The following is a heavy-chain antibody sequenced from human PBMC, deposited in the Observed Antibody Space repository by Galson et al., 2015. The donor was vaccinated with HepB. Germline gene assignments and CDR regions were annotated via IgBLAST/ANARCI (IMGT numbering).Heavy chain of an antibody. CDR1: GGTFSSYA. V-gene: IGHV1-2*04. D-gene: IGHD6-19*01. CDR3: ARAVSGYYYGMDV. J-gene: IGHJ6*02. CDR2: INPNSGGT. Sequence: SVKVSCKASGGTFSSYAISWVRQAPGQGLEWMGWINPNSGGTNYAQKFQGWVTMTRDTSISTAYMELSRLRSDDTAVYYCARAVSGYYYGMDVWGQGTTVTVSS.